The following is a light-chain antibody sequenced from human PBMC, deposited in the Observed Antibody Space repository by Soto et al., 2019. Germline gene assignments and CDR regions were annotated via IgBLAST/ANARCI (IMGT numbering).Light chain of an antibody. Sequence: DMQLTQSPSSVSASVGDRVTITCRASQGISNWLAWYQQKPGKAPKLLIYGASNLQSGVPSRFSGGGSGTHFTLIISSLQPEDFATYYYQQTNTFLPLTFGGGTKVEIK. V-gene: IGKV1-12*01. J-gene: IGKJ4*01. CDR2: GAS. CDR1: QGISNW. CDR3: QQTNTFLPLT.